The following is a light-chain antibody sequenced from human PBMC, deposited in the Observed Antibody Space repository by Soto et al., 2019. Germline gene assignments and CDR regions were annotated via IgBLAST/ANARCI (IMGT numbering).Light chain of an antibody. J-gene: IGKJ2*01. Sequence: EIVLTQSPGTLSLSPGERATLSCRASQSVSSSYLAWYQQKPGQAPRLLIYGASSRATGIADRFSGSGSGTDFTLTISGLEPEDFAVYYCQQYGSTPPYTFGQGTKLEIK. CDR3: QQYGSTPPYT. CDR2: GAS. CDR1: QSVSSSY. V-gene: IGKV3-20*01.